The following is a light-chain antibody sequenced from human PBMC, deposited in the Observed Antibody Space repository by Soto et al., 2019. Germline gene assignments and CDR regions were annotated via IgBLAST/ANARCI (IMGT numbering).Light chain of an antibody. CDR2: DVS. CDR1: SSDVGGYNY. Sequence: LTQPRSVSGSPGQSVTISCTGTSSDVGGYNYVSWYQQHPGKAPKLMIYDVSKRPSGVPDRFSGSKPGNTASLTISGLQAEDEADYYCCSYAGSYSYVFGTGTKVTVL. CDR3: CSYAGSYSYV. V-gene: IGLV2-11*01. J-gene: IGLJ1*01.